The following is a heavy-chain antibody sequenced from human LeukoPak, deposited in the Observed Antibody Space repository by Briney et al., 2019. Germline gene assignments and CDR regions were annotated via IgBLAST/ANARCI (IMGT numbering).Heavy chain of an antibody. D-gene: IGHD2-15*01. CDR3: ARVPPYCSGGSCYSFKYYYYYYGMDV. CDR1: GFTFSSYS. V-gene: IGHV3-48*04. CDR2: ISSSSSTI. Sequence: GGSLRLSCAASGFTFSSYSMNWVRQAPGEGLEWVSYISSSSSTIYYADSVKGRFTISRDNAKNSLYLQMNSLRAEDTAVYYCARVPPYCSGGSCYSFKYYYYYYGMDVWGQGTTVTVSS. J-gene: IGHJ6*02.